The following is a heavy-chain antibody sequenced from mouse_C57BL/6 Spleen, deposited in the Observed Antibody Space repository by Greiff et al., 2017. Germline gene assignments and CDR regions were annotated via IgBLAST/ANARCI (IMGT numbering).Heavy chain of an antibody. CDR3: ARYGYPYWYFDV. J-gene: IGHJ1*03. CDR2: IDPSDSYT. V-gene: IGHV1-69*01. CDR1: GYTFTSYW. D-gene: IGHD2-2*01. Sequence: QVQLQQPGAELVMPGASVKLSCKASGYTFTSYWMHWVKQRPGQGLEWIGEIDPSDSYTNYNQKFKGKSTLTVDKSSSTAYMQLSSLTSEDSAVYYCARYGYPYWYFDVWGTGTTVTVSS.